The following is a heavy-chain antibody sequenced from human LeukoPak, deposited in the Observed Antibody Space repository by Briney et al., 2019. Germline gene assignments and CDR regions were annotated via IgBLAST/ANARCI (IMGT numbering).Heavy chain of an antibody. CDR2: ISYDGSNK. CDR1: GFTFSSYA. CDR3: ARGDPHADL. J-gene: IGHJ5*02. V-gene: IGHV3-30*04. Sequence: GRSLRLSCAASGFTFSSYAMHWVRPAPGKGLEWVAVISYDGSNKYYADSVKGRFTISRDNSKNTLYLQMNSLRAEDTGVYYCARGDPHADLWGQGTLVTVSS.